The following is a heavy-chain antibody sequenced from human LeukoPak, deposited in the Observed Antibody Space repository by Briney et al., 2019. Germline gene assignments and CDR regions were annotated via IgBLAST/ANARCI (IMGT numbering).Heavy chain of an antibody. D-gene: IGHD1-26*01. J-gene: IGHJ4*02. CDR2: IWYDGSNK. CDR1: GFTFSSYW. Sequence: PGGSLRLSCAASGFTFSSYWMSWVRQAPGKGLEWVAVIWYDGSNKYYADSVKGRFTISRDNSKNTLYLQMNNLRAEDTAVYYCARGGELLRPADYWGQGTLVTVSS. V-gene: IGHV3-33*08. CDR3: ARGGELLRPADY.